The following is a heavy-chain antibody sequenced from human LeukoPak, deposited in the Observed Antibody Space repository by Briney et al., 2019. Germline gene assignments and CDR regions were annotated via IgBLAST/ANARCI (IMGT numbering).Heavy chain of an antibody. V-gene: IGHV4-4*02. CDR3: ARLVPNYYYYYMDV. CDR1: GGSISSSNW. J-gene: IGHJ6*03. CDR2: IYHSGST. Sequence: PSETLSLTCAVSGGSISSSNWWSWVRQPPGKGLEWIGEIYHSGSTNYNPSLKSRVTTSVDKSKNQFSLKLSSVTAADTAMYYCARLVPNYYYYYMDVWGKGTTVTISS. D-gene: IGHD6-13*01.